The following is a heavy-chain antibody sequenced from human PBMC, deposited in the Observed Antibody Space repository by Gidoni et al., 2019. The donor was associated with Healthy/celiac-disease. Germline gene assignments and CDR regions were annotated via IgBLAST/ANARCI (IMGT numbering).Heavy chain of an antibody. CDR2: IYWDDDK. V-gene: IGHV2-5*02. CDR3: AHAIRLKSGSYYFDY. CDR1: GFSLGTSGVG. Sequence: QITLKASGPTLVKPPQTLTLTCTSSGFSLGTSGVGVGWIRQPPGKALEWLALIYWDDDKRYSPSLKSRLTITKDTSKNQVVLTMTNMDPVDTATYYCAHAIRLKSGSYYFDYWGQGTLVTVSS. D-gene: IGHD1-26*01. J-gene: IGHJ4*02.